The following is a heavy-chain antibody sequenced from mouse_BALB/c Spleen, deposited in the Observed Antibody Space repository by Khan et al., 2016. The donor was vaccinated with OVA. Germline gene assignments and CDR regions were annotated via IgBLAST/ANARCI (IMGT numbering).Heavy chain of an antibody. CDR3: AREGLRGVAMDY. J-gene: IGHJ4*01. D-gene: IGHD2-4*01. CDR1: AYTFTSYD. CDR2: IYPGDGSI. Sequence: QVQLQQSGPELVKPGALVKISCKASAYTFTSYDINWVMQRPGQGLEWIGWIYPGDGSIKYNEKFKGKATLTADKSSSTAYMQISGLTSENSAVYFWAREGLRGVAMDYWGQGTSVTVSS. V-gene: IGHV1S56*01.